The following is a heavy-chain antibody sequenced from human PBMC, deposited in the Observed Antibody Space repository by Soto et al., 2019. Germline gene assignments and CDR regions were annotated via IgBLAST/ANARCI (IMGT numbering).Heavy chain of an antibody. V-gene: IGHV3-30*18. CDR1: GFTFSSYG. J-gene: IGHJ4*02. D-gene: IGHD5-12*01. CDR3: AKDPRYSGYLGYFDY. Sequence: GGSLRLSCAASGFTFSSYGMHWVRQAPGKGLEWVAVISYDGSNKYYADSVKGRFTISRDNSKNTLYLQMNSLRAEDTAVYYCAKDPRYSGYLGYFDYWGQGTLVTVSS. CDR2: ISYDGSNK.